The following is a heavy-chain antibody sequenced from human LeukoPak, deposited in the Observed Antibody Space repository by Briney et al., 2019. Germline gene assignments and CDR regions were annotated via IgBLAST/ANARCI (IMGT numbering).Heavy chain of an antibody. V-gene: IGHV4-59*01. CDR1: GGSISSYY. CDR2: IYYSGST. CDR3: AGGDSSGYDHY. J-gene: IGHJ4*02. Sequence: SETLSLTCTVSGGSISSYYWSWIRQPPGKGLEWIGYIYYSGSTNYNPSLKSRVTIPVDTSRNQFSLKLSSVTAADTAVYYCAGGDSSGYDHYWGQGTLVTVSS. D-gene: IGHD3-22*01.